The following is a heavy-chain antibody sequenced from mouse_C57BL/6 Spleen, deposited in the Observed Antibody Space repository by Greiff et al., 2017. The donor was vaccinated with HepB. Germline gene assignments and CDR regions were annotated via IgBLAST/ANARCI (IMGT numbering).Heavy chain of an antibody. CDR2: ISYDGSN. CDR3: ASGEGFAY. CDR1: GYSITSGYY. Sequence: EVQLQESGPGLVKPSQSLSLTCSVTGYSITSGYYWNWIRQFPGNKLEWMGYISYDGSNNYNPSLKNRISITHDTSKNQFFLKLNSVTTEDTATYYCASGEGFAYWGQGTLVTVSA. V-gene: IGHV3-6*01. J-gene: IGHJ3*01.